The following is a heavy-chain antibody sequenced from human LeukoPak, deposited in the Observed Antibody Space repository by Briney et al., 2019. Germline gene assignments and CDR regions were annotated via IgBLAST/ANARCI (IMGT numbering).Heavy chain of an antibody. D-gene: IGHD3-10*01. J-gene: IGHJ6*03. CDR3: ARLAYYYGSGSYRTYYYMDV. CDR1: GGSISSSGSY. Sequence: SETLSLTCTVSGGSISSSGSYWGWIRQPPGKGLEWIGSIYYSGNTYNPSLKSRVIISVDTSKNQFSLNLTSVTAADTAVYYCARLAYYYGSGSYRTYYYMDVWGKGTTVTVSS. V-gene: IGHV4-39*07. CDR2: IYYSGNT.